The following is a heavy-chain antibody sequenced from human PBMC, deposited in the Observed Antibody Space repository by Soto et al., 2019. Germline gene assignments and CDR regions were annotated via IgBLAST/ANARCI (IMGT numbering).Heavy chain of an antibody. V-gene: IGHV3-33*01. J-gene: IGHJ3*02. CDR3: ARDLLWAFDI. CDR2: ICYSGDNV. CDR1: GFTFISYG. Sequence: GGSLRLSCAASGFTFISYGMHWVRQAPGKGLEWMSVICYSGDNVQYADSVKGRFTISRDNAKSSLYLQMNSLRAEDTAVYYCARDLLWAFDIWGQGTIVTVSS.